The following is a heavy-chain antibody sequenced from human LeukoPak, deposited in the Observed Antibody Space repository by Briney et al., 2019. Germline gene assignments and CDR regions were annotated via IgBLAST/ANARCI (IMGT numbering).Heavy chain of an antibody. CDR2: ITNNGGAM. CDR3: ARALADTRGYYLGFDY. D-gene: IGHD3-22*01. J-gene: IGHJ4*02. Sequence: GGSLRLSCVASGFTSSDYYMGWIRQAPGKGLEWISYITNNGGAMFYADSLKGRLTIFRDNAKKSLYLQMNSLRPDDTALYYCARALADTRGYYLGFDYWGQGTLVTVSS. CDR1: GFTSSDYY. V-gene: IGHV3-11*04.